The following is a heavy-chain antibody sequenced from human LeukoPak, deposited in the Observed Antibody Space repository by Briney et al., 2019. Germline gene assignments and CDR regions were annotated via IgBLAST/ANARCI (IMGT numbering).Heavy chain of an antibody. CDR3: AREGGIAASNYYYYGMDV. D-gene: IGHD6-13*01. CDR1: GGSISSYY. CDR2: IYTSGST. J-gene: IGHJ6*02. V-gene: IGHV4-4*07. Sequence: SETLSLTCTVSGGSISSYYWSWIRQPAGKGLEWIGRIYTSGSTNYNPSLKSRVTMSVDTSKNQFSLKLSSVTAADTAVYYCAREGGIAASNYYYYGMDVWGQGTTVTVSS.